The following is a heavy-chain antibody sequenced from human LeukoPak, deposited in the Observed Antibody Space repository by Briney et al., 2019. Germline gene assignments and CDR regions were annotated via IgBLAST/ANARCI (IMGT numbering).Heavy chain of an antibody. Sequence: SSETLSLTCSVSDASISSGYYYWNWIRQPAGRGLEWIGRIYSSGRTNYIPSLKSRVTISVDTSKNQFSLRLSSVTAADTAVYYCARAQYYFDGSGYFSGGWFDPWGQGTLVTVSS. D-gene: IGHD3-22*01. CDR3: ARAQYYFDGSGYFSGGWFDP. J-gene: IGHJ5*02. CDR1: DASISSGYYY. V-gene: IGHV4-61*02. CDR2: IYSSGRT.